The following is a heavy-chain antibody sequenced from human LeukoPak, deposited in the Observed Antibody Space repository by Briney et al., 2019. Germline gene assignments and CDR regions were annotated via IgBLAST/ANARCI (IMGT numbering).Heavy chain of an antibody. J-gene: IGHJ4*02. Sequence: PSETLSLTCTVSGASITSYYWSWIRQPPGKGLEWIGFFSYSGSANYNPSLKSRVTISVDTSKNQFSLSLTSVTAADTAVYYCARRNSGSGRSDYWGQGTLVTVSS. CDR2: FSYSGSA. V-gene: IGHV4-59*08. CDR3: ARRNSGSGRSDY. D-gene: IGHD3-10*01. CDR1: GASITSYY.